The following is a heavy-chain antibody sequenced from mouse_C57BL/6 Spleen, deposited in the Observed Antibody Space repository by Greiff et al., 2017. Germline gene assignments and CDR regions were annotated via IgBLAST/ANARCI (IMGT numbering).Heavy chain of an antibody. CDR3: ARPGTAQAWFAY. CDR2: IDPSDSYT. Sequence: VKLQQPGAELVMPGASVKLSCKASGYTFTSYWMHWVKQRPGQGLEWIGEIDPSDSYTNYNQKFKGKSTLTVDKSSSTAYMQLSSLTSEDSAVYYCARPGTAQAWFAYWGQGTLVTVSA. J-gene: IGHJ3*01. D-gene: IGHD3-2*02. CDR1: GYTFTSYW. V-gene: IGHV1-69*01.